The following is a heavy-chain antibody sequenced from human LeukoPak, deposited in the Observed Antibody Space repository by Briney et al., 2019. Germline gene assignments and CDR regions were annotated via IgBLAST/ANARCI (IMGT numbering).Heavy chain of an antibody. V-gene: IGHV3-21*01. CDR1: GFTFSSYS. CDR3: ARDLTVPAGAFDI. D-gene: IGHD4-17*01. CDR2: ISSSSSYI. Sequence: GGSLRLSCAASGFTFSSYSMNWVRQAPGKGLEWVSSISSSSSYIYYADSVKGRFTISRDNAKNSLYLQMNSLRAEDTAVYYCARDLTVPAGAFDIWGQGTMVTVSS. J-gene: IGHJ3*02.